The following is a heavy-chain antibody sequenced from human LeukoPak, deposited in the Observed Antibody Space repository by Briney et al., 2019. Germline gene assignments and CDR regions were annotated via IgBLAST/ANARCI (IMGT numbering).Heavy chain of an antibody. CDR3: ASTDYYDSSGYRGGVSGY. CDR1: GYSFTSNY. Sequence: ASVKVSCKASGYSFTSNYIHWVRQAPGQGLEWMGLIYPRDGSTSYAQKFQGRITITADESTSTAYMELSSLRSEDTAVYYCASTDYYDSSGYRGGVSGYWGQGTLVTVSS. CDR2: IYPRDGST. V-gene: IGHV1-46*01. J-gene: IGHJ4*02. D-gene: IGHD3-22*01.